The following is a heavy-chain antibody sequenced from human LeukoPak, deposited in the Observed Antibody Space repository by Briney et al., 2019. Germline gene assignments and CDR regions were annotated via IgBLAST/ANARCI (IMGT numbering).Heavy chain of an antibody. Sequence: GRSLRLSCAASGFTFSSYAMHWVRQAPGKGLEWVAVISYDGSNKYYADSVKGRFTISRDNPKNTLYLQMNSLRAEDTAVYYCAREGEEIYGSGSYYPDYWGQGTLVTVSS. V-gene: IGHV3-30*04. J-gene: IGHJ4*02. CDR3: AREGEEIYGSGSYYPDY. CDR2: ISYDGSNK. D-gene: IGHD3-10*01. CDR1: GFTFSSYA.